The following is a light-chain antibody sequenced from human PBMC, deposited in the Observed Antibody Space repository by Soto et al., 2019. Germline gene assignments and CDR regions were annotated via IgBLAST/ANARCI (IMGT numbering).Light chain of an antibody. CDR3: QQRNNWPPT. J-gene: IGKJ1*01. Sequence: EIVLTQSPATLSLSPGETATLSCRASQSISSYLAWYQQKPGQAPRLLIYDASNRATGIPARFSGRGCGTDFTLTLSGLEPEDFADYSYQQRNNWPPTFGQGTKVEIK. V-gene: IGKV3-11*01. CDR2: DAS. CDR1: QSISSY.